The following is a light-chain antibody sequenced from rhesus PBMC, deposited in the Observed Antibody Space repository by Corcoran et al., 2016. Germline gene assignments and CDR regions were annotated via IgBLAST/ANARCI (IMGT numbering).Light chain of an antibody. V-gene: IGKV1S12*01. J-gene: IGKJ1*01. Sequence: EIQMTQSPSALSASVGDRVTISCRASQNIYSHLAWYQQKPGKAPKLLIYAASSLKTGIPSRFSGSRSGTEFTRTISSLQSEDSASYYCQHYYDNPRTFGQGTKVEIK. CDR1: QNIYSH. CDR2: AAS. CDR3: QHYYDNPRT.